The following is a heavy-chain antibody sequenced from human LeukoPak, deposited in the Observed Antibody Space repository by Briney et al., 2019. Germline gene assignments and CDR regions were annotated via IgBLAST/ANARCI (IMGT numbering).Heavy chain of an antibody. Sequence: SETLSLTCTVSGGSISSYYWSWIRQPAGKGLKWIGRIYTSGSTYYNPSLKSRVTISVDRSKNQFSLKLSSVTAADTAVYYCARMGSYYGSSGYYPAGFDYWGQGTLVTVSS. D-gene: IGHD3-22*01. CDR2: IYTSGST. CDR3: ARMGSYYGSSGYYPAGFDY. J-gene: IGHJ4*02. CDR1: GGSISSYY. V-gene: IGHV4-4*07.